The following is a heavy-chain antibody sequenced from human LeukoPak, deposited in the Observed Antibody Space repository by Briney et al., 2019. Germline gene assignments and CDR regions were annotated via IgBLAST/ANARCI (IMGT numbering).Heavy chain of an antibody. CDR1: GFTFSSYA. CDR3: AKGDIVVVPAARGFDY. D-gene: IGHD2-2*01. J-gene: IGHJ4*02. Sequence: GASLRLSCAASGFTFSSYAMSWVRQAPGKGLEWVSAISGSGGSTYYADSVKGRFTISRDNSKNTLYLQMNSLRAEDTAVYYCAKGDIVVVPAARGFDYWGQGTLVTVSS. V-gene: IGHV3-23*01. CDR2: ISGSGGST.